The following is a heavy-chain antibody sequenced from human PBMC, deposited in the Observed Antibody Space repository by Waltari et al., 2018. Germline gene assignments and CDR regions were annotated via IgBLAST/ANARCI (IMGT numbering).Heavy chain of an antibody. J-gene: IGHJ4*02. D-gene: IGHD2-2*01. CDR2: IFTSGST. CDR1: GGSISSYY. CDR3: ARDLGGGNYADS. V-gene: IGHV4-4*07. Sequence: QVQLQESGPGLVKPSETLSLTCTVSGGSISSYYCSWIRQPAGKGLEWIGRIFTSGSTNYNPSLKSRITRSVDPSKNQFSLRLSSVTAADTAVYYCARDLGGGNYADSWGQGTLVTVSS.